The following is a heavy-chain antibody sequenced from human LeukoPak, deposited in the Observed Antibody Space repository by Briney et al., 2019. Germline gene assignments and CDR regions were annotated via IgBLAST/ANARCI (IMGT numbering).Heavy chain of an antibody. V-gene: IGHV4-30-2*01. D-gene: IGHD3-10*01. CDR1: GGSISSGGYS. CDR2: IYHSGTT. J-gene: IGHJ4*02. Sequence: PSETLSLTCAVSGGSISSGGYSWSWIRQPPGEGLEWIGYIYHSGTTYYSPSLKSRVTISVDRSKNQFSLKLSSVTAADTAVYYCAIFNSQEGRAGSGRNRRYFDYWGQGTLVTVSS. CDR3: AIFNSQEGRAGSGRNRRYFDY.